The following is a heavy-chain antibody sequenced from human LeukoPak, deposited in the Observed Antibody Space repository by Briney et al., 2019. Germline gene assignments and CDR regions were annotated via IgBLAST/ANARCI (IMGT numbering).Heavy chain of an antibody. CDR3: AREVLDSTSRSWDLDL. CDR1: GFTFSTYD. Sequence: PGGSLRLSCAASGFTFSTYDMHWVRQPTGKGLEWVSAIGTIDATYYSDSVKGRFTISRENAKNSLFLQMNSLRAGDTAVYYCAREVLDSTSRSWDLDLWGRGTLVTVSS. D-gene: IGHD2-2*01. J-gene: IGHJ2*01. V-gene: IGHV3-13*01. CDR2: IGTIDAT.